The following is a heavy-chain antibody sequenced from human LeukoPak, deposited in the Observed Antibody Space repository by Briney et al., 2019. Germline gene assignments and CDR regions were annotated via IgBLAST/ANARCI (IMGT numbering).Heavy chain of an antibody. CDR2: INPNSGGT. J-gene: IGHJ3*02. CDR1: GYTFTGYY. V-gene: IGHV1-2*02. Sequence: ASVKLSCKASGYTFTGYYLHWVRQAPGQGLEWMGWINPNSGGTNYAQKFQGRVTMPRATSIRTAYMELSRLISDVAAVYYCAKHAYYDSSGPPTDRTFDIWGQGTMVTVSS. D-gene: IGHD3-22*01. CDR3: AKHAYYDSSGPPTDRTFDI.